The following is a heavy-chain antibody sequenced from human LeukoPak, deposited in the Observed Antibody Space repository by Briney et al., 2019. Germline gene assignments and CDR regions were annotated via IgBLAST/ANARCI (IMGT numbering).Heavy chain of an antibody. D-gene: IGHD7-27*01. CDR1: GFTFSSYW. CDR2: IKQDGSEK. V-gene: IGHV3-7*01. CDR3: ASTTGDWGSSFDY. Sequence: GGSLRLSCAASGFTFSSYWMSWVRQAPGKGLEWVANIKQDGSEKYYVDSVKGRFTISRDNAKNSLYLQMNSLRAEDTAVYYCASTTGDWGSSFDYWGQGTLVTVSS. J-gene: IGHJ4*02.